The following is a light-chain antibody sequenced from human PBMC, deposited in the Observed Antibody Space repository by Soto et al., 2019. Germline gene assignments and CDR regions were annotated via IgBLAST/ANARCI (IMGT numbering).Light chain of an antibody. CDR2: GAS. J-gene: IGKJ1*01. Sequence: IVLTQSPCTLSLSPGESATLSCRASQSVSSNFLAWYQQKPGQAPRLLNHGASTRAPGFPARFSGSGSGTDFTLTISSLQSEDFAVYYCQQYDNWPWTFGQGTRVDNK. CDR1: QSVSSN. V-gene: IGKV3-15*01. CDR3: QQYDNWPWT.